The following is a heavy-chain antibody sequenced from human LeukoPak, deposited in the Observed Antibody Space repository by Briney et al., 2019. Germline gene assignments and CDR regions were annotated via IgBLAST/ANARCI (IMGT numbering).Heavy chain of an antibody. V-gene: IGHV3-15*01. J-gene: IGHJ4*02. D-gene: IGHD1-26*01. CDR2: IKSNTDGGTT. CDR3: ALNESGNYDY. Sequence: GGSLRLSCAVSGFIFSNAWMNWVRQAPGKGREWVGRIKSNTDGGTTDDAAPVKGRFTISRDDSKNTLYLQMNSLETEDTAVYYCALNESGNYDYWGEGTLVTVSS. CDR1: GFIFSNAW.